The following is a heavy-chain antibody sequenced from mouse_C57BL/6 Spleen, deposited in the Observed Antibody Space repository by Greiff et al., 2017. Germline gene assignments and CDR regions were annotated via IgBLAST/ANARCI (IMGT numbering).Heavy chain of an antibody. CDR1: GYAFSSSW. D-gene: IGHD2-4*01. V-gene: IGHV1-82*01. J-gene: IGHJ2*01. Sequence: VQRVESGPELVKPGASVKISCKASGYAFSSSWMNWVKQRPGKGLEWIGRIYPGDGDTNYNGKFKGKATLTADKSSSTAYMQLSSLTSEDSAVYFCAREAYDYDEDYWGQGTTLTVSS. CDR3: AREAYDYDEDY. CDR2: IYPGDGDT.